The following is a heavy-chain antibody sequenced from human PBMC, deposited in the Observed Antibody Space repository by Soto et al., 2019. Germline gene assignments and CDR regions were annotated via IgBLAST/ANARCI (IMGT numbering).Heavy chain of an antibody. D-gene: IGHD3-22*01. V-gene: IGHV3-30*03. CDR3: ARDDYPYYDDSSGYHFDD. Sequence: PGGSLRLSCAASGFTFSSYGMHWVRQAPGKGLEWVAVISYDGSNKYYADSVKGRFTISRDNAKNSLYLQMNSLRAEDTAVYYCARDDYPYYDDSSGYHFDDWGQGTLVTVSS. J-gene: IGHJ4*02. CDR2: ISYDGSNK. CDR1: GFTFSSYG.